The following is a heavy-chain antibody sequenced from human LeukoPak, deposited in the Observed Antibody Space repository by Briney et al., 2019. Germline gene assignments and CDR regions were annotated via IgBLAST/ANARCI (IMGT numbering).Heavy chain of an antibody. CDR1: GFTFTSYA. CDR3: AKEFYDFWRSGGFDY. CDR2: ISATGGSS. V-gene: IGHV3-23*01. Sequence: GGSLRLSCAASGFTFTSYAMTWVRQAPGKGLEWVSSISATGGSSYYADSVKGRFTISRDNSKKTLYLQMNSLRAEDTAVYYCAKEFYDFWRSGGFDYWGQGTLVTVSS. D-gene: IGHD3-3*01. J-gene: IGHJ4*02.